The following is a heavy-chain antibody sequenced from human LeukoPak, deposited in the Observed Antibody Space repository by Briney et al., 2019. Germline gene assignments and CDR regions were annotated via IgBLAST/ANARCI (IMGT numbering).Heavy chain of an antibody. CDR1: GGSISSNSYY. V-gene: IGHV4-31*03. CDR2: IYYSGST. D-gene: IGHD2-2*01. J-gene: IGHJ4*02. CDR3: ARGEGYCSSTSCYYFDY. Sequence: SETLSLTCTVSGGSISSNSYYWSWIRQHPGKGLEWIGYIYYSGSTYYNPSLKSRVTISVDTSKNQFSLKLSSVTVADTAVYYCARGEGYCSSTSCYYFDYWGQGTLVTVSS.